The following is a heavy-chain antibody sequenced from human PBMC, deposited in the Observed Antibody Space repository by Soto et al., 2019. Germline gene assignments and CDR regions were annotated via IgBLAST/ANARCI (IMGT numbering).Heavy chain of an antibody. CDR2: ISGSGITT. Sequence: GGSLRLSCAASGFTFSSYAMSWVRQAPGKGLEWVSAISGSGITTYYADSVKGRFTISRDNAKNSLYLQMNSLRAEDTAVYYCARSAAEQQLIPYYYYGMDVWGQGTTVTVSS. CDR3: ARSAAEQQLIPYYYYGMDV. V-gene: IGHV3-23*01. CDR1: GFTFSSYA. D-gene: IGHD6-13*01. J-gene: IGHJ6*02.